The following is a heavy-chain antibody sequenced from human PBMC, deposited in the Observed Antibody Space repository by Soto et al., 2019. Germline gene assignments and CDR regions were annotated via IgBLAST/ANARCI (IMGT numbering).Heavy chain of an antibody. CDR1: GGSLSDDF. V-gene: IGHV4-34*01. D-gene: IGHD2-21*01. Sequence: TETLSLTCAVSGGSLSDDFWSWISQPPGMALEWIGEINHLGSINYNPSLKSRVTMSVDTSKNQFSLTLNSVTAADTAPSYCDGGGISHRAYFYYMYGCVRETTITVSS. CDR3: DGGGISHRAYFYYMYG. J-gene: IGHJ6*03. CDR2: INHLGSI.